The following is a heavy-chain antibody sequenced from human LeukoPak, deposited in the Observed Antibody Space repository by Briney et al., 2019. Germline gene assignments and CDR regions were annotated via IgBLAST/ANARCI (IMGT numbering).Heavy chain of an antibody. CDR3: ATGLYYDSSGYYFDY. CDR2: ISYDGSNK. V-gene: IGHV3-30*03. CDR1: GFTFSSYV. D-gene: IGHD3-22*01. Sequence: PGRSLRLSCAASGFTFSSYVMHWVRQAPGKGLEWVAVISYDGSNKYYADSVKGRFTISRDNSKNTLYLQMNSLRAEDTAVYYCATGLYYDSSGYYFDYWGQGTLVTVSS. J-gene: IGHJ4*02.